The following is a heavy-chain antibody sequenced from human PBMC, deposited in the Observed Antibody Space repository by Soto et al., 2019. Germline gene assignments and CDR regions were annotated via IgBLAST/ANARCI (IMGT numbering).Heavy chain of an antibody. CDR2: IIPIFGTA. Sequence: QVQLVQSGAEVKKPGSSVKVSCKASGGTFSSYAISWVRQAPGQGLEWMGGIIPIFGTANYAQKFQGRVTITADESTSTAYMELSSLRSEDTAVYYCAKVLHCSGGSCYFPGGGVEDYYGMDVWGQGTTVTVSS. D-gene: IGHD2-15*01. CDR1: GGTFSSYA. CDR3: AKVLHCSGGSCYFPGGGVEDYYGMDV. J-gene: IGHJ6*02. V-gene: IGHV1-69*01.